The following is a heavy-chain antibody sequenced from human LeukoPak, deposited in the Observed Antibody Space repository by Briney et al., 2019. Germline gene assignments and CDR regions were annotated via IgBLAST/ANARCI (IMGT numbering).Heavy chain of an antibody. Sequence: GGSLRLSCAASGFIFSRYAMTWVRQAPGKGLEWVSRIDSDGSSTSYVDSVQGRFTISRDNAKNTLHLQMNSLRAEDTAVYYCARTIPYYYGMDVWGHGTTVTVSS. CDR3: ARTIPYYYGMDV. V-gene: IGHV3-74*01. D-gene: IGHD3-9*01. CDR2: IDSDGSST. J-gene: IGHJ6*02. CDR1: GFIFSRYA.